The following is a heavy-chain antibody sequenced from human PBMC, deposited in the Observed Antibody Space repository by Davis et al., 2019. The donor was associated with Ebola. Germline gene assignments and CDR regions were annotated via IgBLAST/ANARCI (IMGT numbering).Heavy chain of an antibody. V-gene: IGHV1-2*02. Sequence: ASVKVSCKASGYTFTSYDINWVRQATGQGLEWMGWINPNSGGTNYAQKLQGRVTMTRDTSISTAYMELSSLRSDDTAVYYCARGSSRSWYGFDYWGQGTLVTVSS. CDR3: ARGSSRSWYGFDY. D-gene: IGHD6-13*01. CDR1: GYTFTSYD. J-gene: IGHJ4*02. CDR2: INPNSGGT.